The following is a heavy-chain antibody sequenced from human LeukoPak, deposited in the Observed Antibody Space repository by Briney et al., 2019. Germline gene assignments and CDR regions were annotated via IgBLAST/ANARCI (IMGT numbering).Heavy chain of an antibody. D-gene: IGHD3-9*01. CDR1: GFTFDDYA. CDR3: AKVRIPYDILTYMDV. CDR2: ITWNSGSI. J-gene: IGHJ6*03. V-gene: IGHV3-9*01. Sequence: GGSPRLSCAASGFTFDDYAMHWVRQAPGKGLEWVSGITWNSGSIGYADSVKGRFTISRDNAKNSLYLQMNSLRAEDTALYYCAKVRIPYDILTYMDVWGKGTTVTISS.